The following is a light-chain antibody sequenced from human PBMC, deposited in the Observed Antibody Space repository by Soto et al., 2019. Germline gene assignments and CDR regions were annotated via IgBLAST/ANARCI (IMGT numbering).Light chain of an antibody. CDR1: QSLLHSSGYTY. Sequence: DIVMTQSPLSLPVTPGEPASISCRSSQSLLHSSGYTYLDWYLQKPGQSPQLLIYMGSNRASGVPDRFSGSGSGTEFTLKISRVEAEYVGVYYCMQSRPSRTFGGGTKVEIK. CDR2: MGS. J-gene: IGKJ4*01. CDR3: MQSRPSRT. V-gene: IGKV2-28*01.